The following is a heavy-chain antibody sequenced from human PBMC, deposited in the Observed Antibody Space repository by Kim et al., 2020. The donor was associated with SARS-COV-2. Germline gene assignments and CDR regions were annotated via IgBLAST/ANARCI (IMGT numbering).Heavy chain of an antibody. CDR3: ARVLGSGSYYNVNYYYGMDV. J-gene: IGHJ6*02. D-gene: IGHD3-10*01. Sequence: GGSLRLSCAASGFTFSSYWMHWVRQAPGKGLVWVSRINSDGSSTSYADSVKGRFTISRDNAKNTLYLQMNSLRAEDTAVYYCARVLGSGSYYNVNYYYGMDVWGQGTTVTVSS. CDR2: INSDGSST. V-gene: IGHV3-74*01. CDR1: GFTFSSYW.